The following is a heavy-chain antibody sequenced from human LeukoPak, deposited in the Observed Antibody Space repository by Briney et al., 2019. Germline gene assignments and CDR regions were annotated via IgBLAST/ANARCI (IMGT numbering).Heavy chain of an antibody. D-gene: IGHD6-13*01. Sequence: PGGSLRLSCAASGFTFNSFSMDWVRQAPGKGLQRISYISSTSNTIYYADSLKGRFTISRDNAKNSLYLQIDSLTAEDTAVYYCARMGIAAAGVDYWGQGTLVTVSS. CDR1: GFTFNSFS. CDR2: ISSTSNTI. CDR3: ARMGIAAAGVDY. V-gene: IGHV3-48*01. J-gene: IGHJ4*02.